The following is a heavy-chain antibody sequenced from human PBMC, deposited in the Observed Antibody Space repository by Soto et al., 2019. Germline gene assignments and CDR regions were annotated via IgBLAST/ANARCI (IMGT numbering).Heavy chain of an antibody. CDR2: VYYSGGA. CDR1: GYSISSGYY. CDR3: GRVVEGATRHTDFDS. V-gene: IGHV4-38-2*01. D-gene: IGHD2-15*01. Sequence: PSETLSLTCAVSGYSISSGYYWGWIRQPPGKGLEFIGSVYYSGGANYNPSLKSRVTISIDTSKNQFSLRVNSVTAADTAVYYCGRVVEGATRHTDFDSWGQGILVTVSS. J-gene: IGHJ5*01.